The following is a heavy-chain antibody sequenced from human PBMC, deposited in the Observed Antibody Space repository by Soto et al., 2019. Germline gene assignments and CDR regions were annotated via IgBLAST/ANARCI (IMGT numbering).Heavy chain of an antibody. CDR1: GFTFDICV. J-gene: IGHJ6*02. CDR3: AKDPPSERMQPDYGMDV. V-gene: IGHV3-23*01. Sequence: GGSLRLSCAASGFTFDICVMSWVRQAPGKGLEWLSLISGSGRYTDYADSVKGRFTISRDNSKNTLYLQMNSLRVEDTAVYYCAKDPPSERMQPDYGMDVWGQGTTVTVSS. D-gene: IGHD6-13*01. CDR2: ISGSGRYT.